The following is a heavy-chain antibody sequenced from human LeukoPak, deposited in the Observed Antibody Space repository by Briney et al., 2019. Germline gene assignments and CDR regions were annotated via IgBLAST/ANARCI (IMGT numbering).Heavy chain of an antibody. V-gene: IGHV4-59*08. D-gene: IGHD1-26*01. CDR2: IYYSGST. J-gene: IGHJ4*02. CDR1: GGSISSYY. CDR3: ARNTEALSHTTV. Sequence: PSETLSLTCTVSGGSISSYYWSWIRQPPGKGLEWIGYIYYSGSTNYKPSLKSRVTISVDTSKNQFSLKLSSVTAADTAVYYCARNTEALSHTTVWGQGTLVTVFS.